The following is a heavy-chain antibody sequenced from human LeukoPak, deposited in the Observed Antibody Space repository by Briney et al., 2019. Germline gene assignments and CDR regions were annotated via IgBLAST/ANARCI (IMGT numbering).Heavy chain of an antibody. J-gene: IGHJ6*03. Sequence: PGGSLRLSCTVSGFTVSSNSMSWVRQAPGKGLEWVSFIYSDNTHYSDSVKGRFTISRDNSKNTLYLQMNSLRAEDTAVYYCARANDYGDPLPRYMDVWGKGTTVTVSS. D-gene: IGHD4-17*01. CDR1: GFTVSSNS. V-gene: IGHV3-53*01. CDR2: IYSDNT. CDR3: ARANDYGDPLPRYMDV.